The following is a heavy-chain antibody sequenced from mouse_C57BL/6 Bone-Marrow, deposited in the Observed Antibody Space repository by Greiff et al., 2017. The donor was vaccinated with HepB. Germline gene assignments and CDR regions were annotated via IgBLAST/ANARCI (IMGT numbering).Heavy chain of an antibody. CDR1: GYTFTSYW. Sequence: VQLQQPGAELVMPGASVKLSCKASGYTFTSYWMHWVKQRPGQGLEWIGEIDPSDSYTNYNQKFKGKSTLTVDKSSSTAYMQLSSLTSEDSAVYYCARVDYEAWFAYWGQGTLVTVSA. J-gene: IGHJ3*01. CDR3: ARVDYEAWFAY. CDR2: IDPSDSYT. D-gene: IGHD1-1*01. V-gene: IGHV1-69*01.